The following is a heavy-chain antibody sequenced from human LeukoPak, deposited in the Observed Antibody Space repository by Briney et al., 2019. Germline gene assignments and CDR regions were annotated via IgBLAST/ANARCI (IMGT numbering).Heavy chain of an antibody. CDR1: GYSFTSYW. D-gene: IGHD6-6*01. V-gene: IGHV5-51*01. J-gene: IGHJ4*02. CDR2: IYPDDSDT. Sequence: GESLKISCKGSGYSFTSYWIGWVRQMRGKGLELMGIIYPDDSDTRYSPSFQGQVTISADKSISTAYLQWSSLKASDTAMYYCARERSSQGYFDFWGQGTLVTVSS. CDR3: ARERSSQGYFDF.